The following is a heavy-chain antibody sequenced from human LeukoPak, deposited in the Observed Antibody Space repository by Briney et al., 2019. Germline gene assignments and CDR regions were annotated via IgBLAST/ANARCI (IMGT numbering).Heavy chain of an antibody. J-gene: IGHJ4*02. CDR1: GFTFSNFG. V-gene: IGHV3-30*02. CDR2: IRFDGSNQ. Sequence: GGSLRLSCAASGFTFSNFGMHWVRQAPGKGLEWVSYIRFDGSNQYYTDSVKGRFGISRDNSKNTVYLQMNSLRTEDTAVYYCASYVRGVTKSYDYWGQGTLVTVSS. D-gene: IGHD3-10*02. CDR3: ASYVRGVTKSYDY.